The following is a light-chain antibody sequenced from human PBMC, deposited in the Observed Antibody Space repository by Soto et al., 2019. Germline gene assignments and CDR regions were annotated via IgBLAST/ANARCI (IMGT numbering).Light chain of an antibody. CDR3: QQYGSSPTFT. V-gene: IGKV3-20*01. J-gene: IGKJ4*01. Sequence: EIVLTQSPGTLSLSPGERATLSCRASQSVSSSYLAWYQQKPGQAPRLLIYGASSRATGIPDRFSGSGSWTAFTLTISRLEPEDFAVYYCQQYGSSPTFTFGGGTKVEIK. CDR2: GAS. CDR1: QSVSSSY.